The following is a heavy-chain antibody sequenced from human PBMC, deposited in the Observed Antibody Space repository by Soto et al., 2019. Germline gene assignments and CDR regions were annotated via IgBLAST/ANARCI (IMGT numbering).Heavy chain of an antibody. CDR3: ARGSTSIVVANWFDP. CDR1: GYTFTSYY. J-gene: IGHJ5*02. D-gene: IGHD2-21*01. Sequence: GASVKVSCKASGYTFTSYYMHWVRQAPGQGLEWMGIINPSGGSTSYAQKFQGRVTMTRDTSTSTVYMELSSLRSEDTAVYYCARGSTSIVVANWFDPWGQGTLVTVSS. V-gene: IGHV1-46*01. CDR2: INPSGGST.